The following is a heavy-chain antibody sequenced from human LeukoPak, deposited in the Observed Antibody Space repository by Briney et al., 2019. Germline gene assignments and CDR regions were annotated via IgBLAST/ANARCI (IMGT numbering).Heavy chain of an antibody. J-gene: IGHJ4*02. CDR1: GFTFSDYY. V-gene: IGHV3-23*01. Sequence: PGGSLRLSCAASGFTFSDYYMSWIRQAPGKGLEWVSAISGSGGSTYYADSVKGRFTISRDNSKNTLYLQMNSLRAEDTAVYYCAKVPYDFWSGYTDYWGQGTLVTVSS. CDR3: AKVPYDFWSGYTDY. D-gene: IGHD3-3*01. CDR2: ISGSGGST.